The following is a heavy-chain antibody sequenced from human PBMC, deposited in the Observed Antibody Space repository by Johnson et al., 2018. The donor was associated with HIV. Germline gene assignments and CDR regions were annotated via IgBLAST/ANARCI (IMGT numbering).Heavy chain of an antibody. V-gene: IGHV3-30*14. Sequence: QVQLVESGGGVVQPGRSLRLSCAASGFTFSTYAIHWVRQAPGKGLEWVALISYDGSNKYYADSVRGRFTISRDNSKNTLYLQMNSLRAEDTAVYYCASSAGGSFFWDAFDIWGQGTMVIVSS. J-gene: IGHJ3*02. CDR3: ASSAGGSFFWDAFDI. D-gene: IGHD1-26*01. CDR1: GFTFSTYA. CDR2: ISYDGSNK.